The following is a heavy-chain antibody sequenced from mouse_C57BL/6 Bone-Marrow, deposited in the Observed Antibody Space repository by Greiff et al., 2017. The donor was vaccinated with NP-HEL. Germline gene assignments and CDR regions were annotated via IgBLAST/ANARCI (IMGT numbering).Heavy chain of an antibody. CDR1: GYTFTSYW. CDR2: IHPNSGST. Sequence: VQLQQPGAELVKPGASGKVSGKASGYTFTSYWMRWVKQRPGQGLEWIGMIHPNSGSTNYNEKFKSKATLTVDKSSSTAYMQLSSLTSEDSAVYYCARDYSNYGAYWGQGTLVTVSA. J-gene: IGHJ3*01. CDR3: ARDYSNYGAY. D-gene: IGHD2-5*01. V-gene: IGHV1-64*01.